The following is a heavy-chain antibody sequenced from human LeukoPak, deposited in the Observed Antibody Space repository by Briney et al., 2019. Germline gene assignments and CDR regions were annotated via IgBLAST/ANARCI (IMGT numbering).Heavy chain of an antibody. CDR3: ARGGGSYYYFYLDV. CDR1: GGTFSSYA. CDR2: IIPIFGTA. J-gene: IGHJ6*03. V-gene: IGHV1-69*13. D-gene: IGHD1-26*01. Sequence: GASVKVSCKASGGTFSSYAISWVRQAPGHGLEWMGGIIPIFGTANYAQKFQGRVTITADESTSTAYMELSSLRSEDTAVFYCARGGGSYYYFYLDVWGKGTTVTVSS.